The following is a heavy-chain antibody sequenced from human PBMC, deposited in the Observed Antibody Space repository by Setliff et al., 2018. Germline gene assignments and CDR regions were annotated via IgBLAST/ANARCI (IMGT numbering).Heavy chain of an antibody. D-gene: IGHD3-3*01. J-gene: IGHJ4*02. V-gene: IGHV1-3*01. CDR2: INGGNGNT. Sequence: GASVKVSCKASGYSFSTYAMHWVRQAPGQRLEWMGWINGGNGNTKYSQKFQGRITITRDTSASTAYLHMSSLKTEDTAVYYCTRDRGPYDFWGAYFVYWGQGSLVTVSS. CDR3: TRDRGPYDFWGAYFVY. CDR1: GYSFSTYA.